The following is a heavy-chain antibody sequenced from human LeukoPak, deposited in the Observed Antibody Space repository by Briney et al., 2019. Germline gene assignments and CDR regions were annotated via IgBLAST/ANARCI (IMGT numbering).Heavy chain of an antibody. CDR3: ARDGGGFQPPFDY. D-gene: IGHD3-16*01. V-gene: IGHV3-66*01. CDR1: GFIVSSNY. Sequence: PGGSLRLSCAASGFIVSSNYMSWVRQAPGKGLEWVSVIYSGGSTYYADSVKGRFTISRDNSKNTLYLQMNSLRAEDTAVYYCARDGGGFQPPFDYWGQGTLVTVSS. J-gene: IGHJ4*02. CDR2: IYSGGST.